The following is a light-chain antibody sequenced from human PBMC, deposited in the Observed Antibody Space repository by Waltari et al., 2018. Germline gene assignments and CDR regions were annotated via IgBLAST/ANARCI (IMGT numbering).Light chain of an antibody. V-gene: IGKV2-28*01. CDR2: LGS. Sequence: DIVMTQSPLSLPVTPGEPASIPCRSSQSLLHSNGYNYLDWYLQKPGQSPQLLIYLGSNRASGVPDRFSGSGSGTDFTLKISRVEAEDVATYYCQQHDNLPSYTFGQGTKLEIK. CDR1: QSLLHSNGYNY. CDR3: QQHDNLPSYT. J-gene: IGKJ2*01.